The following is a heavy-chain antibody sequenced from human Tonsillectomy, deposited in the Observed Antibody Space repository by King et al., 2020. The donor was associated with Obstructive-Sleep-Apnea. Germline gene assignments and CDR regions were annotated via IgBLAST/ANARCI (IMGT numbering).Heavy chain of an antibody. V-gene: IGHV3-49*03. Sequence: VQLVESGGGLVQPGRSLRLSCTASGFTVGDYAMSWFRQAPGKGLEGVGFIRSKAYGGTTEYAASVKGRFTISRDDSNSIAYLQINSLKTEDTAGYYFTSVPLSPDFFGSDAFDIWGQGTMVTVSS. D-gene: IGHD3-10*01. J-gene: IGHJ3*02. CDR2: IRSKAYGGTT. CDR3: TSVPLSPDFFGSDAFDI. CDR1: GFTVGDYA.